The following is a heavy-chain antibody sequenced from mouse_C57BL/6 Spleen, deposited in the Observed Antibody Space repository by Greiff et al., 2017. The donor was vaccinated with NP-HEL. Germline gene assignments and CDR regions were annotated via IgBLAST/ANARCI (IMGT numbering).Heavy chain of an antibody. CDR1: GFTFSDYY. CDR3: ARRGDYYGSSHYAMDY. CDR2: ISNGGGST. J-gene: IGHJ4*01. D-gene: IGHD1-1*01. Sequence: DVKLVESGGGLVQPGGSLKLSCAASGFTFSDYYMYWVRQTPEKRLEWVAYISNGGGSTYYPDTVKGRFTISRDNAKNTLYLQMSRLKSEDTAMYYCARRGDYYGSSHYAMDYWGQGTSVTVSS. V-gene: IGHV5-12*01.